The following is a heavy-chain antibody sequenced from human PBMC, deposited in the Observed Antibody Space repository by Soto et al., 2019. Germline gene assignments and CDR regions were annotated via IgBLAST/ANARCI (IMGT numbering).Heavy chain of an antibody. J-gene: IGHJ3*01. V-gene: IGHV1-2*02. CDR3: ERAIDVMGVVEYSIDV. CDR2: INPNSGDT. Sequence: ASVKVSCKASGYTFTGYYMHWVRQAPGQGLEWMGWINPNSGDTNYAQKFQGRVTMTTDTSISTAYMELSRLRSDDTAVYYCERAIDVMGVVEYSIDVWGQGTMVTVSS. D-gene: IGHD2-15*01. CDR1: GYTFTGYY.